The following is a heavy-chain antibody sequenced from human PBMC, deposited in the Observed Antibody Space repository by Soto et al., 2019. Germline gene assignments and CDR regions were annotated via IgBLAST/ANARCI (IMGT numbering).Heavy chain of an antibody. V-gene: IGHV3-48*03. CDR3: AREGSVSSSDYYAYYYGMDV. CDR1: GFTFSNYD. Sequence: GGSLRLSCAASGFTFSNYDINWVRQAPGKGPEWISHISSSGGIIYYADSVKGRFTISRDNAKNSLYLQMNSLRGEDTAVYYCAREGSVSSSDYYAYYYGMDVWGQGTMVTVSS. J-gene: IGHJ6*02. D-gene: IGHD3-10*01. CDR2: ISSSGGII.